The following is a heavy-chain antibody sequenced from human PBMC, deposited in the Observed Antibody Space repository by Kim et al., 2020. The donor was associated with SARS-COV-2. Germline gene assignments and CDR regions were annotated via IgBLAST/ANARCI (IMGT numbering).Heavy chain of an antibody. CDR3: ARAPFPYSSGWYDY. Sequence: SETLSLTCTVSGGSISSYYWSWIRQPPGKGLEWIGYIYYSGSTNYNPSLKSRVTISVDTSKNQFSLKLSSVTAADTAVYYCARAPFPYSSGWYDYWGQGTLVTVSS. J-gene: IGHJ4*02. D-gene: IGHD6-19*01. V-gene: IGHV4-59*01. CDR2: IYYSGST. CDR1: GGSISSYY.